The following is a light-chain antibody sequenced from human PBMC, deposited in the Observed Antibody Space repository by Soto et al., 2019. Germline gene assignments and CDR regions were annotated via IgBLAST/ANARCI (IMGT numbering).Light chain of an antibody. CDR2: DND. V-gene: IGLV1-51*01. CDR3: GTWDSTLSGV. Sequence: QSVLTQPPSVSAAPGQKVTISCSGSSSNIGNNYVSWYQHLPGAAPKLIIYDNDKRSSRIPDRFSGSKSGTSATLDITGLQTGDEADYYCGTWDSTLSGVFGTGTKLTVL. CDR1: SSNIGNNY. J-gene: IGLJ1*01.